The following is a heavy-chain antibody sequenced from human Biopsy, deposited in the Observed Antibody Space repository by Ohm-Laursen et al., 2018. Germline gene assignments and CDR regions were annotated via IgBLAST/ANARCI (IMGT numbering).Heavy chain of an antibody. CDR2: ISYDGSNK. V-gene: IGHV3-30*18. CDR1: GFTFSSYG. D-gene: IGHD4-23*01. J-gene: IGHJ3*02. CDR3: AKDMGSGYGGNSGDAFDI. Sequence: SLRLSCAASGFTFSSYGMHWVRQAPGKGLEWVAVISYDGSNKYYADSVKGRFTISRDNSKNTLYLQMSSLRAEDTAVYYCAKDMGSGYGGNSGDAFDIWGQGTMVTVSS.